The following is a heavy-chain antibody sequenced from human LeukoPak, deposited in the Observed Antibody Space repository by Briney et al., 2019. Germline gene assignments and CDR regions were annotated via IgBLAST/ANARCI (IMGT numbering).Heavy chain of an antibody. CDR2: INPNNSAT. J-gene: IGHJ4*02. CDR3: AAANYYGSDYNDY. CDR1: GYTFTGYY. V-gene: IGHV1-2*02. D-gene: IGHD3-10*01. Sequence: ASVKVSCKASGYTFTGYYMHWVRQAPGQGLEWMGWINPNNSATKYAQRFRGRFTMTRDTSISTVYMELSRLRSDDTAVYYCAAANYYGSDYNDYWGQGTLVTVSS.